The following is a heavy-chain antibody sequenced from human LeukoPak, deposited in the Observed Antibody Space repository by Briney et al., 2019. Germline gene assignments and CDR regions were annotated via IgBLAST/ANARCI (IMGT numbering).Heavy chain of an antibody. J-gene: IGHJ4*02. CDR2: ISGQTGKT. D-gene: IGHD1-26*01. V-gene: IGHV1-18*01. Sequence: ASVKVSCKASGYAFSNYGISWVRQATGRGLEWMGWISGQTGKTKQAQKFQGRITLTTDSATNTAYMELRSLTSDDTAVYYCARDLAFPGSYGSAEFYFDFWGQGALVTVSS. CDR1: GYAFSNYG. CDR3: ARDLAFPGSYGSAEFYFDF.